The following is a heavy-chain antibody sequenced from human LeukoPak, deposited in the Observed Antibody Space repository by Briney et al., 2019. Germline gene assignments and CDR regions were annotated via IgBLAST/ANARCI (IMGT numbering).Heavy chain of an antibody. Sequence: GGSLSPPCEASGFPFSSYTMNWVRQPPGKGLEWVSSISSSSSYIYYADSVKGRFTISRDNAKNSLYLQMNSLRAEDTAVYYCARGLHYYDFWSGYSYWGQGTLVTVSS. CDR3: ARGLHYYDFWSGYSY. D-gene: IGHD3-3*01. CDR2: ISSSSSYI. V-gene: IGHV3-21*01. J-gene: IGHJ4*02. CDR1: GFPFSSYT.